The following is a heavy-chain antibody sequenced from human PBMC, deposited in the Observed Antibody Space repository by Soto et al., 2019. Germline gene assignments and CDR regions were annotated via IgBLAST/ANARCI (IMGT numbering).Heavy chain of an antibody. CDR2: ISYDGSNK. CDR1: GFTFSTYG. Sequence: PGGSLRLSCAASGFTFSTYGMHWVRQAPGRGLEWVAVISYDGSNKYYADSVKGRFTISRDNSKNTLYLQMSSLRAEDTAVYYCAKGFSYSGIDYWGQGTLVTVSS. J-gene: IGHJ4*02. V-gene: IGHV3-30*18. CDR3: AKGFSYSGIDY. D-gene: IGHD5-18*01.